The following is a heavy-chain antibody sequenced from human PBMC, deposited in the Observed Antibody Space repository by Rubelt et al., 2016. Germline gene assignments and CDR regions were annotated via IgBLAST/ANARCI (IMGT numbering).Heavy chain of an antibody. CDR1: GGTFSSDA. V-gene: IGHV1-69*04. CDR3: ARASSTSYWEGWFDP. D-gene: IGHD2-2*01. J-gene: IGHJ5*02. Sequence: QVQLVQSGAEVKKPGSSVKVSCKASGGTFSSDAISWVRQAPGQGLEWMGRIIPMLGLIRQADKFQDRVTITADTSTSTAYMELSGLRSEDTAVYYCARASSTSYWEGWFDPWGQGTLVTVSS. CDR2: IIPMLGLI.